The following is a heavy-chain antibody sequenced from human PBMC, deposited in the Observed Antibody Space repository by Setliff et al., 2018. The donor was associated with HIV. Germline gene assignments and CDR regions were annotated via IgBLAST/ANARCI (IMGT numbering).Heavy chain of an antibody. CDR1: GFTFNSYA. D-gene: IGHD4-17*01. J-gene: IGHJ4*02. Sequence: GGSLRLSCVVSGFTFNSYAMTWVRQAPGKGLEWVSSISSSSSYIYYADSVKGRFTISRDNAKNSLYLQMNSLRVEDTAVYYCARAPAVTTSLFFDYWGQGTLVTVSS. CDR2: ISSSSSYI. CDR3: ARAPAVTTSLFFDY. V-gene: IGHV3-21*01.